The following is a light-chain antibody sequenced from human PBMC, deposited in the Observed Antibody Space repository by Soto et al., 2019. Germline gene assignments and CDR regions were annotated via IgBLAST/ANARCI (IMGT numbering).Light chain of an antibody. J-gene: IGKJ3*01. V-gene: IGKV3-15*01. CDR2: GAS. Sequence: EIVTTQSPATLSVSPGERATLSCRASQSVSSNLAWYQQKPGQAPRLLIYGASTRATGIPARFSGSGSGTEFTLTISSLQSEDFAVYYCQQYNNWPPDTFGPGTKVDIK. CDR3: QQYNNWPPDT. CDR1: QSVSSN.